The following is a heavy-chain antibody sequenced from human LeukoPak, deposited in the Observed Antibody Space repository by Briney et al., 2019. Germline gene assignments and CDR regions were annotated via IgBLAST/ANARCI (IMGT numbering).Heavy chain of an antibody. V-gene: IGHV3-30*18. CDR2: TSYDGTAK. CDR3: AKAGRNYHNWLDP. D-gene: IGHD4-11*01. Sequence: GGSLRLSCAASGFDFSGYGMHWVRQAPGKGLEWVAVTSYDGTAKFYADSVEGRFTVSRDNSKNTLYLQVSTLRAEDTAVYYCAKAGRNYHNWLDPWGQGTLVTVSS. CDR1: GFDFSGYG. J-gene: IGHJ5*02.